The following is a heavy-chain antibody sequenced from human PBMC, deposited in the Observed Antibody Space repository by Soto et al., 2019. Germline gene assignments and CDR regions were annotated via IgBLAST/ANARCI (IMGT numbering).Heavy chain of an antibody. Sequence: EVQLVESGGGLVQPGRSLRLSCAASGFTFDDYAMHWVRQAPGKGLEWVSGISWNSGSIGYADSVKGPFTISRDNAKNSLYLQMNSLRAEDTALYYCAKDRGLVLSFYFDYWGQGTLVTVSS. CDR3: AKDRGLVLSFYFDY. CDR1: GFTFDDYA. J-gene: IGHJ4*02. CDR2: ISWNSGSI. D-gene: IGHD6-19*01. V-gene: IGHV3-9*01.